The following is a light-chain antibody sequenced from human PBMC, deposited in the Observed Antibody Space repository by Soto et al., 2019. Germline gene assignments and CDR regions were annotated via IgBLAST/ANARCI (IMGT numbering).Light chain of an antibody. Sequence: DLTQAASGSGFPGQSSSISCTRASSDVGGFDHVSWYQQHPGKVPRLLIYDVSSRPSGVSDRFSGSKSGNTASLTISGLQAEDEADYYCNSFTTTNTYVFGTGTRSPS. V-gene: IGLV2-14*03. CDR2: DVS. CDR1: SSDVGGFDH. J-gene: IGLJ1*01. CDR3: NSFTTTNTYV.